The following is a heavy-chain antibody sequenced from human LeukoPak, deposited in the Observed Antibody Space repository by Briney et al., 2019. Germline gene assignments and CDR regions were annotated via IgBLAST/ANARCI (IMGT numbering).Heavy chain of an antibody. V-gene: IGHV4-39*01. CDR3: VSPRGFSYGYFDY. D-gene: IGHD5-18*01. CDR1: GGSISSSSAY. J-gene: IGHJ4*02. CDR2: IYYSKNT. Sequence: SETLSLTGTVSGGSISSSSAYWGWIRQPPGKGLEWIGGIYYSKNTYYNPPLKSRVTISADTSKSEFSLTLGSVSATNTAVYYCVSPRGFSYGYFDYWGQGTLVTVSS.